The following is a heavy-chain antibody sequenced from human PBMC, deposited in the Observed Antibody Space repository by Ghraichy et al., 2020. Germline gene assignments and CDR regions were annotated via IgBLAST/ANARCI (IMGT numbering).Heavy chain of an antibody. V-gene: IGHV4-34*01. Sequence: SQTLSLTCAVYGGSFSGYYWNWIRQPPGKGLEWVGEISHSGDTNYNPSLERRVTISADSSKNQFSLILTSVTAADTAVYYCARGHTGWYKFAYWGQGTSVIVSS. CDR2: ISHSGDT. CDR1: GGSFSGYY. CDR3: ARGHTGWYKFAY. D-gene: IGHD6-19*01. J-gene: IGHJ4*02.